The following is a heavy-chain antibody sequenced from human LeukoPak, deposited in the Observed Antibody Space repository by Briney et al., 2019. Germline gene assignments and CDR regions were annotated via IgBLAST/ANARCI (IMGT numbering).Heavy chain of an antibody. CDR3: AKDRTHITMVRGVMGYYGMDV. CDR2: ISYDGSNK. J-gene: IGHJ6*04. D-gene: IGHD3-10*01. Sequence: GGSLRLSCAASGFTFSSYGMHWVRQAPGKGLEWVAVISYDGSNKYYADSVKGRFTISRDNSKNTLYLQMNSLGAENTAVYYCAKDRTHITMVRGVMGYYGMDVWGKGTTVTVSS. CDR1: GFTFSSYG. V-gene: IGHV3-30*18.